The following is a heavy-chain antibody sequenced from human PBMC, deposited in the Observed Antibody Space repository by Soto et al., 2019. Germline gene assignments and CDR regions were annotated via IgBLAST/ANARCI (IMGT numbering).Heavy chain of an antibody. Sequence: SGPTLVNPTQTLTLTCTFSGFSLSTRGMCVSWIRQPPGKALEWLALIDWDDDKYYSTSLKTRLTISKDTSKNQVVLTMTNMDPVDTATYYCARIPTPLYCSGGSCYDYYGMDVWGQGTTVTVSS. D-gene: IGHD2-15*01. V-gene: IGHV2-70*01. J-gene: IGHJ6*02. CDR2: IDWDDDK. CDR1: GFSLSTRGMC. CDR3: ARIPTPLYCSGGSCYDYYGMDV.